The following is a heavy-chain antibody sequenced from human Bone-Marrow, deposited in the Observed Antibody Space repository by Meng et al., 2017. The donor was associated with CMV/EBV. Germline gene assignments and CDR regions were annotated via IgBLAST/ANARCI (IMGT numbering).Heavy chain of an antibody. V-gene: IGHV3-7*01. Sequence: GESLKISCAASGFTFSSYWMSWVRQAPGKGLEWVAFIRYDGSKEDYGDSVQGRLTISRDNANNSLYLQMNSLRAEDTAVYYCATDLGKIASRPGAFNIWGQGTMVTVS. J-gene: IGHJ3*02. D-gene: IGHD6-6*01. CDR1: GFTFSSYW. CDR2: IRYDGSKE. CDR3: ATDLGKIASRPGAFNI.